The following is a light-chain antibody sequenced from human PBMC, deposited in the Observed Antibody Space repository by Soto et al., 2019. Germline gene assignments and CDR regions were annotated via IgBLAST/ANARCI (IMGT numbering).Light chain of an antibody. CDR3: QQYGSSPIT. CDR2: GTS. V-gene: IGKV3-20*01. Sequence: EIVLTQSPGTLSLSPGERATLSCRASQSVSITSLAWYQQKPGQAPRLLIYGTSSRATAIPDRFSGSGSGTVFTLTISRLEPEDFAVYYCQQYGSSPITFGQGTRLEIK. CDR1: QSVSITS. J-gene: IGKJ5*01.